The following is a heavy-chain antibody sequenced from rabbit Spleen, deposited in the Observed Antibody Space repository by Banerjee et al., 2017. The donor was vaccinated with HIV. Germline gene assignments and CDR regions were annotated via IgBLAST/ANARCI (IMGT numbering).Heavy chain of an antibody. J-gene: IGHJ4*01. V-gene: IGHV1S43*01. CDR2: IYTRDGST. Sequence: QSLEESGGDLVKPGASLTLTCTASGVSFSSNYYMCWVRQAPGKGLELIAWIYTRDGSTWYANWVNGRFTISRSTSLNTVDLKMTSLTDADTATYFCARDLVAVIGWNFNLWGQGTLVTVS. CDR3: ARDLVAVIGWNFNL. D-gene: IGHD5-1*01. CDR1: GVSFSSNYY.